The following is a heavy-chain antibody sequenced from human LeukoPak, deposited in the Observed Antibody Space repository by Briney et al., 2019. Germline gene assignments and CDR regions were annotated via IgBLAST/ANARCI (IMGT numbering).Heavy chain of an antibody. CDR1: GFTFSNYW. CDR2: IRQDGREN. D-gene: IGHD3-3*01. CDR3: ARENVDYDFWSGYPNWFDP. J-gene: IGHJ5*02. Sequence: GGSLRLSCAASGFTFSNYWMSWVRQAPGKGLEWVANIRQDGRENFYVASVKGRFTISRDNAKKSLYLQMNSLRAEDTAVYYCARENVDYDFWSGYPNWFDPWGQGTLVTVSS. V-gene: IGHV3-7*05.